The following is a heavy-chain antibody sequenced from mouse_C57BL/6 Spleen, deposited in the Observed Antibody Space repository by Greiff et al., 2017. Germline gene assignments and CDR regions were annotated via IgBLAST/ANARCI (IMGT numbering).Heavy chain of an antibody. V-gene: IGHV5-4*03. CDR1: GFTFSSYA. D-gene: IGHD4-1*01. J-gene: IGHJ4*01. CDR3: ARGGDWDAMDY. Sequence: EVKLVESGGGLVKPGGSLKLSCAASGFTFSSYAMSWVRQTPEKRLEWVATISDGGSYTYYPDNVKGRFTISRDNAKNNLYLQMSHLKSEDTAMYYCARGGDWDAMDYWGQGTSVTVSS. CDR2: ISDGGSYT.